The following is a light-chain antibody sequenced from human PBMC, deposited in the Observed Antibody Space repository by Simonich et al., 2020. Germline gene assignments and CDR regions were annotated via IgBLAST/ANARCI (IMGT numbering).Light chain of an antibody. CDR3: CSYAGSYTWV. J-gene: IGLJ3*02. V-gene: IGLV2-11*01. CDR2: DVS. Sequence: QSALTQPVSVSGSPGQSITISCTETSSDVGGYNYVSWYQQHPGKAPKLMIYDVSKRPSGVPDRFSGSKSGNTASLTISGLQAEDEADYYCCSYAGSYTWVFGGGTKLTVL. CDR1: SSDVGGYNY.